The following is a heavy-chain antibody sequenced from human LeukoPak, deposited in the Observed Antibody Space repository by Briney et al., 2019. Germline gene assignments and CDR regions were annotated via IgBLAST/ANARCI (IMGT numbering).Heavy chain of an antibody. CDR3: TTDVDTAMVSYAFDF. V-gene: IGHV3-15*01. J-gene: IGHJ3*01. D-gene: IGHD5-18*01. CDR2: IKSKTDGGTT. Sequence: GGSLRLSCAASGFTFSNAWMSWVRQAPGKGREWGGRIKSKTDGGTTDYAAPVKGRFTISRDDSKNTLYLQMNSLKTEDTALYYCTTDVDTAMVSYAFDFWGQGTMVTDSS. CDR1: GFTFSNAW.